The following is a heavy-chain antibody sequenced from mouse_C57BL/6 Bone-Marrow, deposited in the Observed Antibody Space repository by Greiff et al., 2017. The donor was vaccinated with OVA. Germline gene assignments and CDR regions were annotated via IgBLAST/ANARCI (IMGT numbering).Heavy chain of an antibody. J-gene: IGHJ3*01. CDR2: INPYTGGT. Sequence: DVQLQESGPVLVKPGASVKMSCKASGYTFTDYYMNWVKQSHGKSLEWIGVINPYTGGTSYNQKFKGQATLTVDKSSSTAYMELNSLTSEDSAVYYCAREEGYYWFAYWGQGTLVTVSA. CDR1: GYTFTDYY. D-gene: IGHD2-3*01. V-gene: IGHV1-19*01. CDR3: AREEGYYWFAY.